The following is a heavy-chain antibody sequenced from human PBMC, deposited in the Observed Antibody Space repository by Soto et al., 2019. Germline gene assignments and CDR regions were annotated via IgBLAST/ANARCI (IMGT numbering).Heavy chain of an antibody. CDR3: ARHSSGWSDFDY. Sequence: QLQLQESGPGLVKPSETLSLTCTVSGGSISSSSYYWGWIRQPPGKGLEWIGSIYYSGSTYYNPSLKSRVTRSVDTSKNQFSMKLSSVTAADKAVYYCARHSSGWSDFDYWGQGTLVTVSS. V-gene: IGHV4-39*01. J-gene: IGHJ4*02. CDR1: GGSISSSSYY. D-gene: IGHD6-19*01. CDR2: IYYSGST.